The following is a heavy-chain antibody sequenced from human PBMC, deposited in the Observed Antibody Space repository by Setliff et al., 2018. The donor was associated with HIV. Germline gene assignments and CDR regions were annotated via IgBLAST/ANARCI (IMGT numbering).Heavy chain of an antibody. Sequence: SETLSLTCTVSGASISSGYWSWIRQPAGKGLEWIGRIYNSGNTNYNPSLQSRISISVDTSKNLFSLKPTTVTAADAAVYYCTRDTGYILSGYRPHWYFDLWGRGTLVTVS. D-gene: IGHD3-9*01. J-gene: IGHJ2*01. CDR2: IYNSGNT. V-gene: IGHV4-4*07. CDR3: TRDTGYILSGYRPHWYFDL. CDR1: GASISSGY.